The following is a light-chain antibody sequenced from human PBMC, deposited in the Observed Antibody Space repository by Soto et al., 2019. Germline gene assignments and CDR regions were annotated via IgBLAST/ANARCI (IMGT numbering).Light chain of an antibody. CDR2: EVN. Sequence: QSALTQPPSASGSPGQSVAISCTGTSSDVGGYNYVSWYQQHPGKAPKLMIYEVNKRPSGISNRFSGSKSGNTASLTISGLQPEDEANYFCSSATNTDTLVVFGGGTKLTVL. V-gene: IGLV2-14*01. CDR3: SSATNTDTLVV. CDR1: SSDVGGYNY. J-gene: IGLJ2*01.